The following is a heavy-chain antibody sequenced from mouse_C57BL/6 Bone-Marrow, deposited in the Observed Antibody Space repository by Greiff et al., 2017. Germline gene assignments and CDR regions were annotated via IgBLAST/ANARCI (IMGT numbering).Heavy chain of an antibody. V-gene: IGHV1-5*01. D-gene: IGHD1-1*01. CDR2: IYPGNSDT. Sequence: EVKLQESGTVLARPGASVKMSCKTSGYTFTSYWMHWVKQRPGQGLEWIGAIYPGNSDTSYNQKFRGKAKLTAVTSASPAYMELSSLTNEDSAVYYCTSYGSSFYWYFDVWGTGTTVTVSS. J-gene: IGHJ1*03. CDR1: GYTFTSYW. CDR3: TSYGSSFYWYFDV.